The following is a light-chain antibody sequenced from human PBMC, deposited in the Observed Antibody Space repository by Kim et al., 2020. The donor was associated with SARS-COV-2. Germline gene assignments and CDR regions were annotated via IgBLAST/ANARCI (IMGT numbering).Light chain of an antibody. V-gene: IGLV2-8*01. CDR3: SSYAGSTNV. Sequence: QSALTQPPSASGSPGQSVTISCTGTSTDVGAYNYVSWYQQHPGKAPKLMIYEVSKRPSGVPDRFSGSKSGNTASLIVSGLQAEDEAEYYCSSYAGSTNVFGGGTKLTVL. CDR2: EVS. CDR1: STDVGAYNY. J-gene: IGLJ3*02.